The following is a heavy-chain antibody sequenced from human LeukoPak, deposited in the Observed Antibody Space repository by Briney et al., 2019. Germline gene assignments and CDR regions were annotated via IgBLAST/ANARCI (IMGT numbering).Heavy chain of an antibody. J-gene: IGHJ5*02. V-gene: IGHV4-59*01. CDR2: IYYSGNT. CDR3: ARELLHNNWFDP. Sequence: SETLSLTCTVSGGSISSYYWSWIRQPPGKGLEWIGYIYYSGNTNYNPSLKSRVTISVDTSKNQFSLKLSSVTAADTAVYYCARELLHNNWFDPWGQGTLVTVSS. CDR1: GGSISSYY. D-gene: IGHD2-15*01.